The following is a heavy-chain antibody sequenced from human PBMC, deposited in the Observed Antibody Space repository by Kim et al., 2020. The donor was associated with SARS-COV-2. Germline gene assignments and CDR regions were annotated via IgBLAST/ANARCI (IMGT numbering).Heavy chain of an antibody. V-gene: IGHV3-30*18. J-gene: IGHJ4*02. CDR2: ISYDGSNK. CDR3: AKEDYDYVWGSYLSY. Sequence: GGSLRLSCAASGFTFSSYGMHWVRQAPGKGLEWVAVISYDGSNKYYADSVKGRFTISRDNSKNTLYLQMNSLRAEDTAVYYCAKEDYDYVWGSYLSYWGQGTLVTVSS. CDR1: GFTFSSYG. D-gene: IGHD3-16*02.